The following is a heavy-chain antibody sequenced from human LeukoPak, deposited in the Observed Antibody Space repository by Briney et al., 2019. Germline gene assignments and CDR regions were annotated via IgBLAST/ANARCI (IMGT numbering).Heavy chain of an antibody. Sequence: PGGSLRLSCAASGFTFSSYGMHWVRQAPGKGLEWVAVISYDGSNKYYADSVKGRFTISRDNSKNTLYLQMNSLRAEDTAVYYCAKISRYFDWLFFDYWGQGTLVTVSS. D-gene: IGHD3-9*01. J-gene: IGHJ4*02. CDR2: ISYDGSNK. V-gene: IGHV3-30*18. CDR1: GFTFSSYG. CDR3: AKISRYFDWLFFDY.